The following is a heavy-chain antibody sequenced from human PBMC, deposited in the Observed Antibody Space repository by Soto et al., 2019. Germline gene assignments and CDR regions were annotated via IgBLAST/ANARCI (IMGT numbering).Heavy chain of an antibody. CDR1: GGSISSGGYS. CDR2: IYHSGST. Sequence: SETLSLTCAVSGGSISSGGYSWSWIRQPPGKGLEWIGYIYHSGSTYYNPSLKSRVTISVDRSKNQFSLKLSSVTAADTAVYYCARGGVDTAMDPYYYYYGMDVWGQGTTVTVSS. D-gene: IGHD5-18*01. CDR3: ARGGVDTAMDPYYYYYGMDV. V-gene: IGHV4-30-2*01. J-gene: IGHJ6*02.